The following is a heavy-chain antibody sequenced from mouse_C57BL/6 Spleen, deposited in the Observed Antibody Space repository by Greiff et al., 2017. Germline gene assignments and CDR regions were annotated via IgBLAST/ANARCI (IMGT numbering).Heavy chain of an antibody. D-gene: IGHD2-4*01. CDR3: ARSKDDYPYAMDC. Sequence: QVQLKESGAELARPGASVKLSCKASGYTFTSYGISWVKQRTGQGLEWIGEIYPRSGNTYYNEKFQGKATLTADKSSSTAYMELRNLTSEDSAVYFCARSKDDYPYAMDCWGQGTSVTVSS. V-gene: IGHV1-81*01. J-gene: IGHJ4*01. CDR1: GYTFTSYG. CDR2: IYPRSGNT.